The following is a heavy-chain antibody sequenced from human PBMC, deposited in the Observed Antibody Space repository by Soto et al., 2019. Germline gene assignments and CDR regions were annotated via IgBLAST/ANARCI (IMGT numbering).Heavy chain of an antibody. J-gene: IGHJ4*02. CDR2: IYHSGST. D-gene: IGHD6-13*01. CDR3: ARVLGGSWSPVDY. V-gene: IGHV4-4*02. Sequence: QVQLQESGPGLVKPSGTLSLTCAVSGGSISSSNWWSWVRQPPGKGLEWIGEIYHSGSTNYNPSLKTRVTRSGAKAKNQCSLKLSSVTAADTAVYYCARVLGGSWSPVDYWGQGTLVPVSS. CDR1: GGSISSSNW.